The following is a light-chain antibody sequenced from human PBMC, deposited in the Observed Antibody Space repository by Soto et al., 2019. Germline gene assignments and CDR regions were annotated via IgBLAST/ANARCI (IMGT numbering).Light chain of an antibody. J-gene: IGLJ1*01. CDR3: QSYNYSLCRPV. CDR2: GNS. V-gene: IGLV1-40*01. Sequence: QSVLTQPPSVSGAPGQRVTISCTGSSSNIGAGYDVHWYQQLPGTAPKLLIYGNSNRPSGVPDRFSGSKSGTSASLAITGLQADDEADYSCQSYNYSLCRPVFRPVTK. CDR1: SSNIGAGYD.